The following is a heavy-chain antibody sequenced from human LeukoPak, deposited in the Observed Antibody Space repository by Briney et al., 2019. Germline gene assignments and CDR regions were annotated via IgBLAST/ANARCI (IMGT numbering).Heavy chain of an antibody. CDR2: IYSSGST. CDR1: GGSISSYY. CDR3: ARDPRWSGYNPNWFDP. J-gene: IGHJ5*02. V-gene: IGHV4-4*07. Sequence: PSETLSLTCTVSGGSISSYYWSWIRQPAGKGLEWIGRIYSSGSTNYNPSLKSRVTMSVDTSKNQFSLKLSSVTAADTAVYYCARDPRWSGYNPNWFDPWGQGTLVTVSS. D-gene: IGHD3-3*01.